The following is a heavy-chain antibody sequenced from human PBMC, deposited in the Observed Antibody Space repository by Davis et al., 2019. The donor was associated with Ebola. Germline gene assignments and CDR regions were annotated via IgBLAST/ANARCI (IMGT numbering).Heavy chain of an antibody. J-gene: IGHJ6*02. CDR3: ARDLIAVAGTLYYYYGMDV. CDR2: ISSSSSYI. D-gene: IGHD6-19*01. CDR1: GFTFSSYS. Sequence: GESLKISCAASGFTFSSYSMNWVRQAPGKGLEWVSSISSSSSYIYYADSVKGRFTISRDNAKNSLYLQMNSLRAEDTAVYYCARDLIAVAGTLYYYYGMDVWGQGTTVTVSS. V-gene: IGHV3-21*01.